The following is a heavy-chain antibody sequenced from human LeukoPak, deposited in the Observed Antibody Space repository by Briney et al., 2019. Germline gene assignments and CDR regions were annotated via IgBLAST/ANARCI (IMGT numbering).Heavy chain of an antibody. J-gene: IGHJ4*02. CDR2: IYHSGST. Sequence: SETLSLTCTVSGYSISSGYYWGWIRQPPGKGLEWIGSIYHSGSTYYNPSLKSRVTISVDTSKNQFFLKLSSVTAADTAVYYCARTGELSGSYFDYWGQGTLVTVSS. CDR1: GYSISSGYY. V-gene: IGHV4-38-2*02. D-gene: IGHD1-26*01. CDR3: ARTGELSGSYFDY.